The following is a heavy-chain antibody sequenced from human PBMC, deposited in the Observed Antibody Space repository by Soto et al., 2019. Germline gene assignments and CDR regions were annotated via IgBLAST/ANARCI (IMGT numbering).Heavy chain of an antibody. CDR3: AKPPIRFLEVYLDY. Sequence: GGSLRLSCAASGFTFSSYAMSWVRQAPGKGLEWVSAISGSGGSTYYADSVKGRFTISRDNSKNTLYLQMNSLRAEDTAVYYCAKPPIRFLEVYLDYWGQGTLVTVSS. CDR2: ISGSGGST. V-gene: IGHV3-23*01. J-gene: IGHJ4*02. D-gene: IGHD3-3*01. CDR1: GFTFSSYA.